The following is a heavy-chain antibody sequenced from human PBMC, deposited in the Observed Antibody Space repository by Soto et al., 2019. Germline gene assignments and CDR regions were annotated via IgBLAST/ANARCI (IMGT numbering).Heavy chain of an antibody. CDR2: IRSKGNNYAT. D-gene: IGHD3-3*01. CDR3: SRQASDFWSGKPQYYMDV. CDR1: GFTFSGPA. V-gene: IGHV3-73*01. Sequence: GGSLRLSCAASGFTFSGPAMHWVRQASGKGLEWVGRIRSKGNNYATAYGASLKGRFTISRDDSKNTAYLQMNSLNTEDTAVYYCSRQASDFWSGKPQYYMDVWGKGTTVTVSS. J-gene: IGHJ6*03.